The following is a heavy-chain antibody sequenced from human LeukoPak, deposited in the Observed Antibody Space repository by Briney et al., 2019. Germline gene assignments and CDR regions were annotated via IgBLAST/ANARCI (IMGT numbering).Heavy chain of an antibody. CDR2: ISSSSSYI. Sequence: GGSLRLSCAASGFTSSSYSMNWVRQAPGKGLEWVSSISSSSSYIYYADSVKGRFTISRDNAKNSLYPQMNSLRAEDTAVYYCARGIAVAGTSFDYWGQGTLVTVSS. D-gene: IGHD6-19*01. J-gene: IGHJ4*02. CDR1: GFTSSSYS. V-gene: IGHV3-21*01. CDR3: ARGIAVAGTSFDY.